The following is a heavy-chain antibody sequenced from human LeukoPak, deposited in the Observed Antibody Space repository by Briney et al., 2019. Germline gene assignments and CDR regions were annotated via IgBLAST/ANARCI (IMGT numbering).Heavy chain of an antibody. CDR3: ARINSVGSSRGYYFDY. CDR2: ISYDGSNK. V-gene: IGHV3-30*04. CDR1: GFTFSSYA. Sequence: GRPLRLSCAASGFTFSSYAMHWVRQAPDKGREWVAVISYDGSNKYYADSVKGRFTISRDNSKNTLYLQMNSLRAEDTAVYYCARINSVGSSRGYYFDYWGQGTLVTVSS. J-gene: IGHJ4*02. D-gene: IGHD6-13*01.